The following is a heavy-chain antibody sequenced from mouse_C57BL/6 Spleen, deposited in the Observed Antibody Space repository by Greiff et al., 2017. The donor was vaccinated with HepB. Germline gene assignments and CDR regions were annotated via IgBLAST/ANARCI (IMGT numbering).Heavy chain of an antibody. CDR1: GFTFSSYA. Sequence: EVKLEESGGGLVKPGGSLKLSCAASGFTFSSYAMSWVRQTPEKRLEWVATISDGGSYTYYPDNVKGRFTISRDNAKNNLYLQMSNLKSEDTAMYYCARYRRCPYSNYGYYYAMDYWGQGTSVTVSS. CDR2: ISDGGSYT. CDR3: ARYRRCPYSNYGYYYAMDY. D-gene: IGHD2-5*01. J-gene: IGHJ4*01. V-gene: IGHV5-4*03.